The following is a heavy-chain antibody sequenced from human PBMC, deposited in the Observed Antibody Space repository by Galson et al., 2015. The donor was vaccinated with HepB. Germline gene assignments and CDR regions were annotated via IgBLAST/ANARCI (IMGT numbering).Heavy chain of an antibody. D-gene: IGHD2-2*01. CDR2: IRYDGSNK. CDR3: ARYDASDIVVVPAAMGIYYYYYGMDV. Sequence: SLRLSCAASGFTFSSYGMHWVRQAPGKGLEWVAFIRYDGSNKYYADSVKGRFTISRDNSKNTLYLQMNSLRAEDTAVYYCARYDASDIVVVPAAMGIYYYYYGMDVWGQGTTVTVSS. J-gene: IGHJ6*02. V-gene: IGHV3-30*02. CDR1: GFTFSSYG.